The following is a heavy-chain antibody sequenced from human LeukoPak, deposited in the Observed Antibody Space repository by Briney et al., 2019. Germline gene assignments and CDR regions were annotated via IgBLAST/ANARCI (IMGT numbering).Heavy chain of an antibody. J-gene: IGHJ4*02. CDR2: ISSSSSYI. CDR1: GFTFSSYS. V-gene: IGHV3-21*01. D-gene: IGHD5-18*01. Sequence: GGSLRLSCAASGFTFSSYSMNWVRQAPGKGLEWVSSISSSSSYIYYAGSVKGRFTISRDDAKNSLYLQMNSLRAEDTAVYYCARDDYSYGQPYHFDYWGQGTLVTVSS. CDR3: ARDDYSYGQPYHFDY.